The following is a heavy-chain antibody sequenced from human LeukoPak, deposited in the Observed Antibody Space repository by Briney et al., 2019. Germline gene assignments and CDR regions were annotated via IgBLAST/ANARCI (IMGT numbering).Heavy chain of an antibody. J-gene: IGHJ4*02. CDR2: IIPIFGTA. CDR3: ARDAYYDDSSGYYLGY. D-gene: IGHD3-22*01. V-gene: IGHV1-69*05. Sequence: SVKVSCKASGGTFSSYAISWVRQAPGQGLEWMGGIIPIFGTANYAQKFQGRVTITTDESTSTAYMELSSLRSEDTAVYYCARDAYYDDSSGYYLGYWGQGTLVTVSS. CDR1: GGTFSSYA.